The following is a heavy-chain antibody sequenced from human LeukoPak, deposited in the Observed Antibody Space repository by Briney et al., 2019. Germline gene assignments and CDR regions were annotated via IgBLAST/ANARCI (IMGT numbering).Heavy chain of an antibody. Sequence: GGSLRLSCAASGFTFSTYGMHWVRQAPGKGLEWVAFIRYDGSNQYYADSVKGRFTISRDNTKNTLHLQMYSLRAEDTAIYYCGKECSSTTCYPWGQGTQVTVSS. CDR2: IRYDGSNQ. CDR3: GKECSSTTCYP. V-gene: IGHV3-30*02. D-gene: IGHD2-2*01. J-gene: IGHJ4*02. CDR1: GFTFSTYG.